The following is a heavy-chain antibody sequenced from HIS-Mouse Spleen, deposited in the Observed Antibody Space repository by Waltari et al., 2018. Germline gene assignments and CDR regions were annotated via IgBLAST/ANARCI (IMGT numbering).Heavy chain of an antibody. V-gene: IGHV3-30-3*01. D-gene: IGHD7-27*01. Sequence: QVQLVESGGGGVQPGRSLRLSCAAPGFTFSSYARHWVRQAPGKGLEWVAVISYDGSNKYYADSVKGRFTISRDNSKNTLYLQMNSLRAEDTAVYYCARDRLGIDYWGQGTLVTVSS. J-gene: IGHJ4*02. CDR2: ISYDGSNK. CDR1: GFTFSSYA. CDR3: ARDRLGIDY.